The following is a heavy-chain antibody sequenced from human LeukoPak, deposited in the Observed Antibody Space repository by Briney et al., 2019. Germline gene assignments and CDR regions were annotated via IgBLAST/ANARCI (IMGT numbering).Heavy chain of an antibody. V-gene: IGHV3-30-3*01. CDR1: GFTFSSYA. D-gene: IGHD3-22*01. Sequence: GSLGLSCAASGFTFSSYAMHWVRQAPGKGLEWVAVISYDGSNKYYADSVKGRFTISRDNSKNTLYLQMNSLRAEDTAVYYCARDPDSSGYYIFDYWGQGTLVTVSS. CDR2: ISYDGSNK. J-gene: IGHJ4*02. CDR3: ARDPDSSGYYIFDY.